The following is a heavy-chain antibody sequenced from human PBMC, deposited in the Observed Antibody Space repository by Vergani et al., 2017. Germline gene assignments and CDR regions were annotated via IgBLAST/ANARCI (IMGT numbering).Heavy chain of an antibody. J-gene: IGHJ5*02. V-gene: IGHV3-33*01. CDR2: IWYDGSNK. CDR3: ARGLAPRSNWFDP. CDR1: GFTFSSYG. D-gene: IGHD6-6*01. Sequence: QVQLVESGGGVVQPGRSLRLSCAASGFTFSSYGMHWVRQAPGQGLECVAVIWYDGSNKYYAESVKGRFTISRDNSKNTLYLQMNSLRAEDTAVYYGARGLAPRSNWFDPWGQGTLVTVSS.